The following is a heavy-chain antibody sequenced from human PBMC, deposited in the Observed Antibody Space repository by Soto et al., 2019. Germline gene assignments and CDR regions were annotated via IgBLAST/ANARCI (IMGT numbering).Heavy chain of an antibody. Sequence: EVQLLESGGSLVQPGGSLRLSCAASGFTFSSYPMVWVRQAPGKGLESISSISGSGTSYYADSVKGRFTIFRDNSENTLYLQMNSLRAEDTAVYYCAKVITTDISYWYGMDVWGQGTTVTVSS. D-gene: IGHD1-26*01. CDR3: AKVITTDISYWYGMDV. V-gene: IGHV3-23*01. J-gene: IGHJ6*02. CDR1: GFTFSSYP. CDR2: ISGSGTS.